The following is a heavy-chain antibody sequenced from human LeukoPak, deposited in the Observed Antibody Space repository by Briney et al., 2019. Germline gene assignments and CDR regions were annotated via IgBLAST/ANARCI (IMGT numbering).Heavy chain of an antibody. Sequence: KPSETLSLTCAVYGGSFSGYYWSWIRQPPGKGLEWIGEINHSGSTNYNPSLKSRVTISVDTSKIQFSLKLSSVTAADTAVYYCASRRGHIPRGRSNAFDIWGQGTMVTVSS. J-gene: IGHJ3*02. CDR3: ASRRGHIPRGRSNAFDI. CDR2: INHSGST. V-gene: IGHV4-34*01. D-gene: IGHD2-21*01. CDR1: GGSFSGYY.